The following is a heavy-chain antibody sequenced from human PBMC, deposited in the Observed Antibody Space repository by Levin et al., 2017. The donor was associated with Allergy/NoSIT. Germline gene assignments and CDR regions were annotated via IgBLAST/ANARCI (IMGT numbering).Heavy chain of an antibody. V-gene: IGHV4-59*08. D-gene: IGHD3-16*01. CDR2: IYYSGST. J-gene: IGHJ5*02. CDR3: ARRHANYDYAWGPDACDT. Sequence: SETLSLTCTVSGGSISSFYWSWIRQPPGKNLEWIGYIYYSGSTYYNPSLKSRVTISVDTSKNQFSLRLRSVTAADTAVYYCARRHANYDYAWGPDACDTWGQGTLVTVSS. CDR1: GGSISSFY.